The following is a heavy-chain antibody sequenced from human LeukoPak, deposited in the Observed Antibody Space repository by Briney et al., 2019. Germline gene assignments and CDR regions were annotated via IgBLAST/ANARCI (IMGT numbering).Heavy chain of an antibody. J-gene: IGHJ1*01. D-gene: IGHD3-3*01. CDR2: INPNSGGT. Sequence: ASVKVSCKASGYTFTGYYMHWVRQAPGQGLEWMGWINPNSGGTNYAQKFQGRVTMTRDTSISTAYMELSRLRSDDTAVYYRARRIGVVTIAEYFQHWGQGTLVTVSS. V-gene: IGHV1-2*02. CDR1: GYTFTGYY. CDR3: ARRIGVVTIAEYFQH.